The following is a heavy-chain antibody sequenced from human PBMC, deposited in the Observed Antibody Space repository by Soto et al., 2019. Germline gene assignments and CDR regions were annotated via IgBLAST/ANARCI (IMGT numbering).Heavy chain of an antibody. CDR3: ARTTAAIHLNY. CDR2: THHSGGT. V-gene: IGHV4-34*01. D-gene: IGHD2-21*02. J-gene: IGHJ4*02. Sequence: QAQLQQWGTGLLKPSETLSLTCAVYGGSLSGNYWGWIRQPPGKGLEWIGETHHSGGTAYNPSLKSRVTISVDTSRNQFSLKLNSVTAADTAVYYCARTTAAIHLNYWSQGTLVTVSS. CDR1: GGSLSGNY.